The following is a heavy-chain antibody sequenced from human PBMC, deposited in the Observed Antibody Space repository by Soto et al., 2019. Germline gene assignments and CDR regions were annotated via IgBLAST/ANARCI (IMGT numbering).Heavy chain of an antibody. J-gene: IGHJ4*02. V-gene: IGHV5-10-1*01. CDR3: AATGYTYGYHFDH. CDR2: IDPSDSST. Sequence: GESLKISCQASGYTFTSYWITWVRQMPGKGLEWMGRIDPSDSSTKYSPSFQGHVTISTDKSITTAHLQWTSLKVSDTAIYYCAATGYTYGYHFDHWGQGTQVTVSS. D-gene: IGHD5-18*01. CDR1: GYTFTSYW.